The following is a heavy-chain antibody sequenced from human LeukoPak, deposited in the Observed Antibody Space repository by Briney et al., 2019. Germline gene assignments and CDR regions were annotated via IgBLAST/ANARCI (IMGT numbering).Heavy chain of an antibody. CDR1: GYTLTELS. D-gene: IGHD1-26*01. Sequence: ASVKVSCKVSGYTLTELSMHWVRQAPGKGLEWMGGFDPEDGETIYAQKLQGRVTMTTDTSTSTAYMELRSLRSDDTAVYYCARDLGGSYYFDYWGQGTLVTVSS. J-gene: IGHJ4*02. CDR3: ARDLGGSYYFDY. CDR2: FDPEDGET. V-gene: IGHV1-24*01.